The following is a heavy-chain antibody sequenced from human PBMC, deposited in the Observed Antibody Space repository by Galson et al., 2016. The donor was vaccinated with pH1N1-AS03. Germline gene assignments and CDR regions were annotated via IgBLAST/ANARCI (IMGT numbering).Heavy chain of an antibody. CDR3: ARRVSLTGREFDS. CDR1: AYIFGNYW. V-gene: IGHV5-51*01. Sequence: QSGAEVKKPGESLKISCRASAYIFGNYWFAWVRQMPGKGLEWMGIMYPANSDIRCSPSFQGQVTISADTSINTVFLEWNSLRASDTAIYYCARRVSLTGREFDSWGRGTQVTVSS. J-gene: IGHJ5*01. D-gene: IGHD3-9*01. CDR2: MYPANSDI.